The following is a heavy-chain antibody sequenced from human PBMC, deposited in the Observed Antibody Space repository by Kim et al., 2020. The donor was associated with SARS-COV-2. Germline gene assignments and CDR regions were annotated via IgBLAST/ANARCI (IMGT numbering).Heavy chain of an antibody. CDR2: GTKK. Sequence: GTKKYYADPVTGRFTISRDNSKNTLYLQMNSLRAEDTAVYYCAGRAGEDYWGQGTLVTVSS. CDR3: AGRAGEDY. D-gene: IGHD3-16*01. J-gene: IGHJ4*02. V-gene: IGHV3-30*01.